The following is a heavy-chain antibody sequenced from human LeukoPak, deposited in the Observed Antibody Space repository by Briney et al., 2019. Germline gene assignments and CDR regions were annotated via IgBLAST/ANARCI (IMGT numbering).Heavy chain of an antibody. CDR2: ISSSSSTI. J-gene: IGHJ4*02. V-gene: IGHV3-48*01. Sequence: PGGSLRLSCAASGFTFSSYSMNWVRQAPGKGLEWVSYISSSSSTIYYADSVKGRLTISRDNAKNSLYLQMNSLRVEDTAVYYCARDLNWETYWGQGTLVSVSS. CDR1: GFTFSSYS. D-gene: IGHD7-27*01. CDR3: ARDLNWETY.